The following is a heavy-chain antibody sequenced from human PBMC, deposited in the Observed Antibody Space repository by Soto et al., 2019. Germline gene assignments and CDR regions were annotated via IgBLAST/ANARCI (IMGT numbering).Heavy chain of an antibody. CDR1: GFTFSSYS. CDR3: ARGHIPPVVTRKHYYYYGMDV. Sequence: GGSLRLSCAASGFTFSSYSMNWVRQAPGKGLEWVSYISSSSSTIYYADSVKGRFTISRDNAKNSLYLQMNSLRDEDTAVYYCARGHIPPVVTRKHYYYYGMDVWGQGTTVTVSS. CDR2: ISSSSSTI. V-gene: IGHV3-48*02. D-gene: IGHD2-21*02. J-gene: IGHJ6*02.